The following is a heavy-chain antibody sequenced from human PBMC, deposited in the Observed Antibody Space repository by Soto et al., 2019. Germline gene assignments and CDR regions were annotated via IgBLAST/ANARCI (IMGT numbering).Heavy chain of an antibody. CDR2: INHSGST. D-gene: IGHD3-10*01. Sequence: AETLSLTCAVYGVSFSGYYWSWIRQPPGKGLEWIGEINHSGSTNYNPSLKSRVTISVDTSKNQFSLKLSSVTAADTAVYYCARRFKDSGSSIYFDYWGQGTLVTVSS. CDR3: ARRFKDSGSSIYFDY. CDR1: GVSFSGYY. V-gene: IGHV4-34*01. J-gene: IGHJ4*02.